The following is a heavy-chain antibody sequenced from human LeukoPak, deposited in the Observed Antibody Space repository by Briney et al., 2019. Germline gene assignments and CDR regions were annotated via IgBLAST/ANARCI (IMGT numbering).Heavy chain of an antibody. Sequence: AGGSLRLSCAASGFTFSSYAMSWVRQAPGKGLEWVSAISGSGGSTYYADSVKGRFTISRDNSKNTLYLQMNSLRAEDTAVYYCAKRYGSGSYGYFDYWGQGTLVTVSS. V-gene: IGHV3-23*01. CDR2: ISGSGGST. J-gene: IGHJ4*02. D-gene: IGHD3-10*01. CDR1: GFTFSSYA. CDR3: AKRYGSGSYGYFDY.